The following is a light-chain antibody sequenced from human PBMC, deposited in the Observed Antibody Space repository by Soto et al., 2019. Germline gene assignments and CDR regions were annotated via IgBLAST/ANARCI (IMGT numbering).Light chain of an antibody. V-gene: IGKV3-20*01. CDR2: GAS. Sequence: EIVLTQSPGTLSLSPGERATLSCRASQSVSSSYLAWYQQKPGQAPRLLIYGASSRATGIPDRFSGSGSGTDFTLPIIRLEPEDFAVYYCQQYGSSLFTFGPGTKVDIK. CDR1: QSVSSSY. J-gene: IGKJ3*01. CDR3: QQYGSSLFT.